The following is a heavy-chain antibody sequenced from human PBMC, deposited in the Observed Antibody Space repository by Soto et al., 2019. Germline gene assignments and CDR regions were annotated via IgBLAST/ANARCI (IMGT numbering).Heavy chain of an antibody. CDR3: ARGGGYDSFDY. CDR2: ISHLEST. D-gene: IGHD5-12*01. CDR1: GASISYGGFS. V-gene: IGHV4-30-2*06. Sequence: SETLSLTCTVSGASISYGGFSWSWIRQSPGKGLEWIGYISHLESTYFHPSFKSRPTMSIDRTRNQFSLKLSSVTAADMAVYYCARGGGYDSFDYWGQGVLVTV. J-gene: IGHJ4*02.